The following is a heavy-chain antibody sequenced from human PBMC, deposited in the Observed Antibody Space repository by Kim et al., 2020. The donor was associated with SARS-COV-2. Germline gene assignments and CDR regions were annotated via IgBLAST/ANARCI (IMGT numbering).Heavy chain of an antibody. D-gene: IGHD3-22*01. CDR3: ARGRFSPGYYYDSSGYPFDY. Sequence: ASVKVSCKASGYTFTSYDINWVRQATGQGLEWMGWMNPNSGNTGYAQKFQGRVTMTRNTSISTAYMELSSLRSEDTAVYYCARGRFSPGYYYDSSGYPFDYWGQGTLVTVSS. CDR1: GYTFTSYD. CDR2: MNPNSGNT. J-gene: IGHJ4*02. V-gene: IGHV1-8*01.